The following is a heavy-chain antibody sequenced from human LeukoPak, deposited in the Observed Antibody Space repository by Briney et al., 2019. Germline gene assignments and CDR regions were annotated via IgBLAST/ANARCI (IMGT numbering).Heavy chain of an antibody. CDR3: ARVKYYYDTNALDI. D-gene: IGHD3-22*01. CDR1: GFTFSSYS. J-gene: IGHJ3*02. Sequence: GGSLRLSCAASGFTFSSYSMNWVRQAPGKGLEWVSYISSSSSTIYYADSVKGRFTISRDNAKNSLYLQMNSLRAEDTAVYYCARVKYYYDTNALDIWGQGTMVTVSS. CDR2: ISSSSSTI. V-gene: IGHV3-48*01.